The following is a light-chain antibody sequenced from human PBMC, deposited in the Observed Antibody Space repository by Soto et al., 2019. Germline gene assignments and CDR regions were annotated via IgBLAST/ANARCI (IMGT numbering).Light chain of an antibody. CDR2: LEGSGSY. CDR1: SGHSSYI. J-gene: IGLJ2*01. Sequence: QLVLTQSSSASASLGSSVKLTCTLSSGHSSYIIAWHQQKPGKAPRYLMKLEGSGSYNKGSGGPDRFSGSSSGADRYLTISNLQFEDEADYYCETWDSNTRVFGGGTKLTVL. CDR3: ETWDSNTRV. V-gene: IGLV4-60*02.